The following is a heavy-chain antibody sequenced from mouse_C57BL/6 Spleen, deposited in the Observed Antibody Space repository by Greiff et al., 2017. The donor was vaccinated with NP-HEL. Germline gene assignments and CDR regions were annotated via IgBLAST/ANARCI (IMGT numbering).Heavy chain of an antibody. CDR1: GFTFSDYG. CDR3: ARIITTVDYAMDY. CDR2: ISSGSSTI. V-gene: IGHV5-17*01. D-gene: IGHD1-1*01. Sequence: EVKLVESGGGLVKPGGSLKLSCAASGFTFSDYGMHWVRQAPEKGLEWVAYISSGSSTIYYVDTVKGRFTISRDNTKNTLFLQMTSLRSEDTAMYYCARIITTVDYAMDYWGQGTSVTVSS. J-gene: IGHJ4*01.